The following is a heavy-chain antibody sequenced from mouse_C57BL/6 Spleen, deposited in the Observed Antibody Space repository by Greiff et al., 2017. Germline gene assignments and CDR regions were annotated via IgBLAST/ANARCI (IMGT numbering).Heavy chain of an antibody. CDR3: ASPIYYGNYVDY. D-gene: IGHD2-1*01. CDR1: GYTFTSYW. J-gene: IGHJ2*01. Sequence: QVQLQQSGAELVKPGASVKLSCKASGYTFTSYWMHWVKQRPGQGLEWIGMIHPNSGSTNYNEKFKSKATLTVDKSSSTAYMQLNSLTSEDSAVYYCASPIYYGNYVDYWGQGTTLTVSS. CDR2: IHPNSGST. V-gene: IGHV1-64*01.